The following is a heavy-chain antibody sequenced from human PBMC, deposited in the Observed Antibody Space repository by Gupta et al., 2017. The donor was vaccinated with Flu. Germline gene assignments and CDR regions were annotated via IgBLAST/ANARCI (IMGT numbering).Heavy chain of an antibody. J-gene: IGHJ4*02. CDR3: ARDVPEYGGNLLGD. CDR1: GYTFTDYK. V-gene: IGHV1-2*02. Sequence: QVHLVQSGPEVKKPGASVKVPCRDSGYTFTDYKIHWVRQAPGQGLEWMGWINPKGGATKYAQKFRGSVTMTTDTSVNVTYMELTSLMSDDTGIYFCARDVPEYGGNLLGDWGQGTLVTVSS. D-gene: IGHD5-12*01. CDR2: INPKGGAT.